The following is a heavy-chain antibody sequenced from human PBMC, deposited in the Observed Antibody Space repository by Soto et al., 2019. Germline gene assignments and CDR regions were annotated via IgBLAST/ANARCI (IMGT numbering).Heavy chain of an antibody. D-gene: IGHD3-22*01. V-gene: IGHV4-30-2*01. CDR2: TYHSGST. J-gene: IGHJ6*02. Sequence: PSETLSLTCAVSGGSISSGGYSWSWIRQPPGKGLEWIGYTYHSGSTYYNPSLKSRVTISVDRSKNQFSLKLSSVTAADTAVYYCARVGVINELGYYYYGMDVWGQGTTVTVSS. CDR1: GGSISSGGYS. CDR3: ARVGVINELGYYYYGMDV.